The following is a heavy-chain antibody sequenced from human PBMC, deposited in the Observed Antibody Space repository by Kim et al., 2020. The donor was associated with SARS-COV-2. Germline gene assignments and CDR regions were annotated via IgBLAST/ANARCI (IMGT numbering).Heavy chain of an antibody. CDR1: GFTFSSYG. CDR2: ISYDGSNK. J-gene: IGHJ4*02. CDR3: ARKSFPYSSGWYATWDY. D-gene: IGHD6-19*01. V-gene: IGHV3-33*05. Sequence: GGSLRLSCAASGFTFSSYGMHWVRQAPGKGLEWVAVISYDGSNKYYADSVKGRFTISRYNSKNTLYLQMNSLRAEDTAVYYCARKSFPYSSGWYATWDYWGQGTLVTVSS.